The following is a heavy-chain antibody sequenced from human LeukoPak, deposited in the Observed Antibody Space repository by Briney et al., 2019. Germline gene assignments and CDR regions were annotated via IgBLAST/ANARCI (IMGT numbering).Heavy chain of an antibody. CDR2: IYSGGST. D-gene: IGHD3-16*01. V-gene: IGHV3-66*04. Sequence: GGSLRLSCAASGFTVSGNYMSWVRQAPGKGLEWVSVIYSGGSTYYADSVKGRFTISRDNSKNTLYLQMNSLRAEDTAVYYCASQYDYPAFDIWGQGTMVTVSS. J-gene: IGHJ3*02. CDR3: ASQYDYPAFDI. CDR1: GFTVSGNY.